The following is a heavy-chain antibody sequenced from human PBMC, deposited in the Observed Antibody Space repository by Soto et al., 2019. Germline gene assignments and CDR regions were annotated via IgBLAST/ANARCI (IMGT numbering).Heavy chain of an antibody. J-gene: IGHJ4*02. CDR1: GDSITSNSYF. Sequence: SETLSLTCTVSGDSITSNSYFWAWIRQPPGKGLEWIGSIYYSGTTYYNPSLKSRVTISVDRSKNQFSLKLSSVAAADTAVYYCARHLSVDYFDYWGQGALVTVSS. CDR2: IYYSGTT. V-gene: IGHV4-39*01. CDR3: ARHLSVDYFDY.